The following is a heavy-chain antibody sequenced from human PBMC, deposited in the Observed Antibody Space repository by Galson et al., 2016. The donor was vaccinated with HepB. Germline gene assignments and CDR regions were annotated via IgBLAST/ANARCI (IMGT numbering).Heavy chain of an antibody. CDR2: IGVAGDT. CDR3: ARVLGSYQSFDY. Sequence: SLRLSCAASGFTFSSYDMHWVRQGTGIGLEWVSGIGVAGDTYYPGSVKGRFTISRENAKNTLILQMDSLRAGDTAVYYCARVLGSYQSFDYWGQGTLVTVSS. CDR1: GFTFSSYD. D-gene: IGHD1-26*01. V-gene: IGHV3-13*01. J-gene: IGHJ4*02.